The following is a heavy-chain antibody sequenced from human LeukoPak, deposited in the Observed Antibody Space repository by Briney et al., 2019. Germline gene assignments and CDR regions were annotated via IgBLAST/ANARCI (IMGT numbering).Heavy chain of an antibody. V-gene: IGHV1-46*01. J-gene: IGHJ4*02. D-gene: IGHD3-22*01. CDR1: GYTFTSYY. CDR2: INPSGGST. CDR3: ERDRRYYDSIGGLGGNDY. Sequence: ASVKVSFKASGYTFTSYYMHWVRQAPGQGLEWMGIINPSGGSTSYAQKFQGRVTMTRDMSTSTVYMELSSLRSEDTAVYYCERDRRYYDSIGGLGGNDYWGQGTLVTVSS.